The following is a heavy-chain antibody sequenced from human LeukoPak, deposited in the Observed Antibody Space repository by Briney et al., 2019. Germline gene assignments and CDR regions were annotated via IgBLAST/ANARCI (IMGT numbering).Heavy chain of an antibody. CDR2: ISWNSGSI. CDR3: AKASGRWLQLLPLDY. CDR1: GFTFDDYA. Sequence: GGSLRLSCAASGFTFDDYAMHWVRQAPGKGLEWVSGISWNSGSIGYADSVKGRFTISRDNAENSLYLQMNSLRAEDTALYYCAKASGRWLQLLPLDYWGQGTLVTVSS. V-gene: IGHV3-9*01. J-gene: IGHJ4*02. D-gene: IGHD5-24*01.